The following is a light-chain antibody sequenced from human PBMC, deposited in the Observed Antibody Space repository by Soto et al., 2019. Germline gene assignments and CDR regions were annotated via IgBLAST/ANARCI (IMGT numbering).Light chain of an antibody. J-gene: IGKJ1*01. CDR3: QHYNSYSEA. CDR2: KAS. V-gene: IGKV1-5*03. CDR1: QTISSW. Sequence: DIQMTQSPSTLSGSVGDRVTITCRAIQTISSWLAWYQQKRGKAPKLLIYKASTLKSGVPSRFSGSGSGTEFTLTISSLQPDDFATYYCQHYNSYSEAFGQGTKV.